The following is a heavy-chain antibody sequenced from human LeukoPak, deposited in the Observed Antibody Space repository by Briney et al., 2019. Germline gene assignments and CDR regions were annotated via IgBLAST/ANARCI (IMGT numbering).Heavy chain of an antibody. CDR1: GFTFSSYA. J-gene: IGHJ4*02. Sequence: GGSLRLSCAASGFTFSSYAMHWVRQAPGKGLEWVAVISYDGSNKYYADSVKGRFTISRDNSKNTLYLQMNSLRAEDTAVYYCASDMTTADWGQGTLVTVSS. CDR2: ISYDGSNK. D-gene: IGHD4-17*01. CDR3: ASDMTTAD. V-gene: IGHV3-30*04.